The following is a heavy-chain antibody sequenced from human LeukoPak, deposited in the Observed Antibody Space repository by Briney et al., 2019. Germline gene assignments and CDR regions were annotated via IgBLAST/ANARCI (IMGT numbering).Heavy chain of an antibody. CDR2: INSDGSST. CDR1: GFAFSSYW. J-gene: IGHJ5*02. CDR3: ARSVYSYYANWFDP. V-gene: IGHV3-74*01. Sequence: GGSLRLSCAASGFAFSSYWMHWVRQAPGKGLVWVSRINSDGSSTTYADSVQGRFTISRDNAKNTLYLQMNSPRADDTAVYYCARSVYSYYANWFDPWGQGTLVTVSS. D-gene: IGHD4-11*01.